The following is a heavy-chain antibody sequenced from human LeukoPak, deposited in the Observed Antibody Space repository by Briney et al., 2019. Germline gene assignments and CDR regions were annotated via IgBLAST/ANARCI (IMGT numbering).Heavy chain of an antibody. CDR2: IIPIFGTA. J-gene: IGHJ6*03. CDR1: GGTFSSYA. V-gene: IGHV1-69*13. D-gene: IGHD3-10*01. CDR3: ASPRGVAYYYYMDV. Sequence: SVKVSCKASGGTFSSYAISWVRQAPGQGLEWMGGIIPIFGTANYAQKFQGRVTITADESTSTAYMELSSLRSEDTAVYYCASPRGVAYYYYMDVWGKGTTVTVSS.